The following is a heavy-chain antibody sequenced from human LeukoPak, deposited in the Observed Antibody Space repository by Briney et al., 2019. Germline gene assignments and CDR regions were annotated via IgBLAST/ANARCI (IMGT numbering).Heavy chain of an antibody. D-gene: IGHD6-19*01. CDR1: GGXISTYY. J-gene: IGHJ4*02. V-gene: IGHV4-59*01. Sequence: SETLSLTCTVSGGXISTYYWTWIRQPPGKGLEWIGYNSYSGNTNYNASLKSRVTISVDMSKNQFSLKLSSVTAADTAVYYCARAGSGWSFDYWGQGTLVTVSS. CDR3: ARAGSGWSFDY. CDR2: NSYSGNT.